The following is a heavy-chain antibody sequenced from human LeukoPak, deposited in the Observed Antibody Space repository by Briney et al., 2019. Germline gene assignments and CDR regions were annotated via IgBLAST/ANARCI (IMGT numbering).Heavy chain of an antibody. J-gene: IGHJ4*02. CDR3: ARHLGGSLKSGYDDY. Sequence: SETLSLTCAVYGGSFSGYSWSWIRQPPGKGLEWIGYTYHSGSTYYNPSLKSRVTISVDRSKNQFSLKLSSVTAADTAVYYCARHLGGSLKSGYDDYWGQGTLVTVSS. D-gene: IGHD5-12*01. CDR1: GGSFSGYS. V-gene: IGHV4-30-2*01. CDR2: TYHSGST.